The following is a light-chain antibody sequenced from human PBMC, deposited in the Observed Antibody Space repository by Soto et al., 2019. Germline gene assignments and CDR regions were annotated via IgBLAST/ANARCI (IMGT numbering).Light chain of an antibody. CDR3: VSYTDTDTLV. CDR1: NTDVGQDKS. CDR2: EVT. Sequence: QSALTPPASVSGSRGQSITISCVGRNTDVGQDKSVSWYQQGPGKAPKLLIFEVTNRPSGVSSRFSGSRSGNTASLTISGLQPDDEGDYFCVSYTDTDTLVFGTGTKVTVL. V-gene: IGLV2-14*01. J-gene: IGLJ1*01.